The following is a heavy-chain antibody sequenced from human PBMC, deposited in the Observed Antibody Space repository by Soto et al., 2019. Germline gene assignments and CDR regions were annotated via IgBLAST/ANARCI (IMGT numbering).Heavy chain of an antibody. D-gene: IGHD3-10*01. J-gene: IGHJ3*02. CDR3: ARDXPLNYYGSGSYPDAFDI. CDR2: ISSSSTI. V-gene: IGHV3-48*02. CDR1: GFTFSSYS. Sequence: GGSLRLSCAASGFTFSSYSMNWVRQAPGKGLEWVSYISSSSTIYYADSVKGRFTISRDNAKNSLYLQMNSLRDEDTAVYYCARDXPLNYYGSGSYPDAFDIWGQGTMVTVSS.